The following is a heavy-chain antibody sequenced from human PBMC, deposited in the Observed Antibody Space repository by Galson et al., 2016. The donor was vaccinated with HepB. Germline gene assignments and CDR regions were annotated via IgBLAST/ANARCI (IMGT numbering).Heavy chain of an antibody. CDR2: ISTYNGNT. V-gene: IGHV1-18*01. Sequence: SVKVSCKASGYIFSSYGVSWVRQAPGQGLEWMGWISTYNGNTNYAQKVQGRVTMTTDTSTSTAYMELRSLRSGDTAVYYCARGRRGPPGSPWGQGTLVTVSS. CDR3: ARGRRGPPGSP. CDR1: GYIFSSYG. J-gene: IGHJ5*02.